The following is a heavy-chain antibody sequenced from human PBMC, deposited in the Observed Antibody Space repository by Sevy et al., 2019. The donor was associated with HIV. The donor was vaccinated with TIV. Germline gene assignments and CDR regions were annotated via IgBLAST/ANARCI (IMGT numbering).Heavy chain of an antibody. J-gene: IGHJ6*02. V-gene: IGHV3-23*01. CDR1: GFTFSSYA. CDR2: VSVTGRST. Sequence: GGSLRLSCAASGFTFSSYAMNWVRQAPGKGLDWVSSVSVTGRSTYYANSVEGRFTISRDNSKSTLYLQMNSLRADDTAVYYCAKGYCSGGSCSRDYYYYGMDVWGQGTTVTVSS. D-gene: IGHD2-15*01. CDR3: AKGYCSGGSCSRDYYYYGMDV.